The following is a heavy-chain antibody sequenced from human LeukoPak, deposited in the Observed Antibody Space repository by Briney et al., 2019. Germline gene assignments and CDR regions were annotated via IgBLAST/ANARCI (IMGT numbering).Heavy chain of an antibody. Sequence: ASVKVSCKASGGTFSSYAISWVRQAPGQGLEWMGGIIPIFGTANYAQKFQGRVTITADESTSTAYMELSSLGSEDTAVYYCARYYYGSGSYCIFDYWGQGTLVTVSS. V-gene: IGHV1-69*13. J-gene: IGHJ4*02. CDR1: GGTFSSYA. CDR3: ARYYYGSGSYCIFDY. CDR2: IIPIFGTA. D-gene: IGHD3-10*01.